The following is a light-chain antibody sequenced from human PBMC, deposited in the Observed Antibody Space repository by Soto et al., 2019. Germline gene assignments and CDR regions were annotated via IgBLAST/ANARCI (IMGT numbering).Light chain of an antibody. J-gene: IGKJ4*01. V-gene: IGKV1-5*03. CDR2: KAS. Sequence: DIQMTQSPSTLSASVGDRVSITCRASQSISSWLAWYQQKPGKATKLLIYKASSLESGVPSRFSGSGSVTEFTLTISSLQPDDFATYYCQQYNSYPSFGGGTKVEIK. CDR3: QQYNSYPS. CDR1: QSISSW.